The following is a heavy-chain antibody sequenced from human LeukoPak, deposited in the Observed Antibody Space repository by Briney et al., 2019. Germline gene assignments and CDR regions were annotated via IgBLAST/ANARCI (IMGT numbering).Heavy chain of an antibody. Sequence: GGSLRLSCAASGFTVSSNYMSWVRQAPGRGLEWVSAIYGGGSTDFADSVKDRFTISRDKSKNTLFLQMNNLRAEDTAVYYCVGRLVGAKGRDYWGQGTLVAVSS. CDR3: VGRLVGAKGRDY. V-gene: IGHV3-66*04. CDR2: IYGGGST. J-gene: IGHJ4*02. D-gene: IGHD1-26*01. CDR1: GFTVSSNY.